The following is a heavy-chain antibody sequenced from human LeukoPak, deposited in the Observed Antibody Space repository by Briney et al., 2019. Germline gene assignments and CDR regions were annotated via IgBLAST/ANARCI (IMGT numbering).Heavy chain of an antibody. D-gene: IGHD2-2*01. CDR1: GGSISSSSYY. J-gene: IGHJ5*02. V-gene: IGHV4-39*07. CDR3: ARGVYCSSTSCFGKNWFDP. Sequence: SETLSLTCTVSGGSISSSSYYWGWIRQPPGKGLEWIGSIYYSGSTYYNPSLKSRVTISVDTSKNQFSLKLSSVTAADTAVYYCARGVYCSSTSCFGKNWFDPWGQGTLVTVSS. CDR2: IYYSGST.